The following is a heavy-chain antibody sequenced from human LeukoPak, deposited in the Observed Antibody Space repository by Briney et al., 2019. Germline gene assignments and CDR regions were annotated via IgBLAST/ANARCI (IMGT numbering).Heavy chain of an antibody. Sequence: SETLSLTFAVSGGSISSGGYSWSWIRQPPGKGLEWIGYIYHSGSTYYNPSLKSRVTISVDRSKNQFSLKLSSVTAADTAVYYCARQSFAPFQVGPETPIESWGQGTLVTVSS. J-gene: IGHJ4*02. CDR3: ARQSFAPFQVGPETPIES. CDR1: GGSISSGGYS. D-gene: IGHD1-26*01. V-gene: IGHV4-30-2*01. CDR2: IYHSGST.